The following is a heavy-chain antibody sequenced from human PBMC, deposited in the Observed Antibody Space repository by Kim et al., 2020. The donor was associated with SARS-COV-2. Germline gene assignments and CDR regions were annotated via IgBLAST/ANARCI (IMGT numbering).Heavy chain of an antibody. CDR2: IIPIFGTA. CDR3: ARGAKVLRYFEGYYYGMDV. J-gene: IGHJ6*02. V-gene: IGHV1-69*13. CDR1: GGTFSSYA. Sequence: SVKVSCKASGGTFSSYAISWVRQAPGQGLEWMGGIIPIFGTANYAQKFQGRVTITADESTSTAYMELSSLRSEDTAVYYCARGAKVLRYFEGYYYGMDVWGQGTTVTVSS. D-gene: IGHD3-9*01.